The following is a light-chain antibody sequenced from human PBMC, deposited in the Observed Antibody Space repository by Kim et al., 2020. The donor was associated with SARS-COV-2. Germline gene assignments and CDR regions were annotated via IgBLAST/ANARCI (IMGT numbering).Light chain of an antibody. CDR2: KDN. CDR1: VLAKKY. CDR3: YSAADNNLV. Sequence: SSELTQPSSVSVSPGQTARITCSGYVLAKKYARWFQQKPGQAPILIIYKDNERPSGIPERFSGSSSGTTVTLTISGAQVEDEADYYCYSAADNNLVFGGGTQLTVL. V-gene: IGLV3-27*01. J-gene: IGLJ2*01.